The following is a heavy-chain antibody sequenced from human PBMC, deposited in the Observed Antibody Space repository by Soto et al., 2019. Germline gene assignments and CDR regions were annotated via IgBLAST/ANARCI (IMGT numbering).Heavy chain of an antibody. Sequence: ASVKVSCKASGYTFTGYYMHWVRQAPGQGLEWMGWINPNSGGTNYAQKFQGRVTMTRDTSISTAYMELSRLRSDDTAVYYCARDLSRDAYNYPCFDYWGQGTLVTVSS. CDR2: INPNSGGT. D-gene: IGHD5-12*01. CDR3: ARDLSRDAYNYPCFDY. CDR1: GYTFTGYY. V-gene: IGHV1-2*02. J-gene: IGHJ4*02.